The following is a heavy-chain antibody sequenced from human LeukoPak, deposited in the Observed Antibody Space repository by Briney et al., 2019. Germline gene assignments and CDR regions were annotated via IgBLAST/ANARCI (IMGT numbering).Heavy chain of an antibody. J-gene: IGHJ6*02. CDR3: ARGHSSSWYRSYYYGMDV. D-gene: IGHD6-13*01. CDR2: MNPKSGNT. V-gene: IGHV1-8*01. Sequence: ASVKVSCKASGYTFTSYDINWVRQATGQGLEWMGWMNPKSGNTGYAQKFQGRVTMTRITSISTAYMELNSLKSEDTAVYYCARGHSSSWYRSYYYGMDVWGQGTTVTVSS. CDR1: GYTFTSYD.